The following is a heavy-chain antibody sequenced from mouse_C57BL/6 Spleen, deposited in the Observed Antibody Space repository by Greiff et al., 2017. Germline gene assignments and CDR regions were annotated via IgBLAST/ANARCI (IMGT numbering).Heavy chain of an antibody. J-gene: IGHJ4*01. V-gene: IGHV1-53*01. D-gene: IGHD1-1*01. CDR1: GYTFTSYW. CDR2: INPSNGGT. CDR3: ARSLTTVVAPMDY. Sequence: QVQLQQPGTELVKPGASVKLSCKASGYTFTSYWMHWVKQRPGQGLEWIGNINPSNGGTNYNEKFKSKATLTVDKSSSTAYMRLSSLTSEDSAVYYCARSLTTVVAPMDYWGQGTSVTVSS.